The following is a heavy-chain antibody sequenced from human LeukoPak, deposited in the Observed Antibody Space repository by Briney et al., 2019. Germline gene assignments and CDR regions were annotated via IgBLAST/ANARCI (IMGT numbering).Heavy chain of an antibody. D-gene: IGHD5-24*01. CDR2: ISYDGSNK. Sequence: GRSLRLSCAAPGFTFSSYGMHWVRQAPGKGLEWVAVISYDGSNKYYADSVKGRFTISRDNSKNTLYLQMNSLRAEDTAVYYCARAPGDGYNGEFDYWGQGTLVTVSS. CDR3: ARAPGDGYNGEFDY. CDR1: GFTFSSYG. J-gene: IGHJ4*02. V-gene: IGHV3-30*03.